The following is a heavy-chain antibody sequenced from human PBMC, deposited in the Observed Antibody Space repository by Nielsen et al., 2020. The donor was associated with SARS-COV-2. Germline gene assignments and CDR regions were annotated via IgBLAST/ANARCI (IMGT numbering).Heavy chain of an antibody. CDR3: ARNSDDYYDISGDHYRSYSFDH. D-gene: IGHD3-22*01. Sequence: SLKISCAASGFTFDDYAMHWVRQAPGKGLEWVSGISWNNGSIGYADSVKGRFTISRDNAKNSLYLQMNSLRAEDTAVYYCARNSDDYYDISGDHYRSYSFDHWGQGTLVTVSS. CDR2: ISWNNGSI. J-gene: IGHJ4*02. CDR1: GFTFDDYA. V-gene: IGHV3-9*01.